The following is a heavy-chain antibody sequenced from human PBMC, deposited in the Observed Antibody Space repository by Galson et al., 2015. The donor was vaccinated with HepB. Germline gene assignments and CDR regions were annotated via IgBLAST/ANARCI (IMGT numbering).Heavy chain of an antibody. V-gene: IGHV3-48*02. CDR2: ISSSSSTI. J-gene: IGHJ4*02. CDR3: ARGPRGSSSPYAY. Sequence: SLRLSCAASGFTFSSYSMNWVRQAPGKGLEWVSYISSSSSTIYYADSVKGRFTISRDNAKNSLYLQMNSLRDEDTAVYYCARGPRGSSSPYAYWGQGTLVTVSS. CDR1: GFTFSSYS. D-gene: IGHD3-16*01.